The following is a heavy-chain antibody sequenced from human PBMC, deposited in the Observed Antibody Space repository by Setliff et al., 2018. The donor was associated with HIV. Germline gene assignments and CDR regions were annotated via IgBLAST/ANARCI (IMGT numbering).Heavy chain of an antibody. D-gene: IGHD6-19*01. CDR1: GLTFSNYW. CDR3: ARARYSSGYYVSFDY. Sequence: GGSLRLSCAASGLTFSNYWMTWVRQAPGKGLEWVAQINRDGTEKYYVDSVKGRISISRDDSKNSVYLQMNSLKTEDTAVYYCARARYSSGYYVSFDYWGQGTLVTVSS. CDR2: INRDGTEK. J-gene: IGHJ4*02. V-gene: IGHV3-7*03.